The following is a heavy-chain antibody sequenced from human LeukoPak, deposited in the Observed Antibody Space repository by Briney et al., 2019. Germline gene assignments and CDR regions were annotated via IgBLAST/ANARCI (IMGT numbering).Heavy chain of an antibody. V-gene: IGHV4-4*09. CDR3: ARLPLAVVGSHFAY. J-gene: IGHJ4*02. D-gene: IGHD6-19*01. CDR2: IYTSGST. Sequence: SETLCLTCAVSGGSIISDYRSWVRQPPGKGLEWVWYIYTSGSTNYNPSLKSRVTISVDTSKNQLSLKLSSVTAEDKDVYDCARLPLAVVGSHFAYWGQGTLVTVSS. CDR1: GGSIISDY.